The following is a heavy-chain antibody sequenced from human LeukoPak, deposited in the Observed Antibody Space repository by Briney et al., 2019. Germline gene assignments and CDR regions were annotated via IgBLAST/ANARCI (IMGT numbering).Heavy chain of an antibody. D-gene: IGHD6-13*01. J-gene: IGHJ4*02. Sequence: GGSLRLSCAASGFTFSSYGMHWVRQAPGKGLEWVAVISYDGSNKYYADSVKGRFTISRDNSKNTLYLQMNSLRAEDTAVYYCAKDWAVYSSSLYFDYWGQGTLVTVSS. CDR3: AKDWAVYSSSLYFDY. CDR1: GFTFSSYG. CDR2: ISYDGSNK. V-gene: IGHV3-30*18.